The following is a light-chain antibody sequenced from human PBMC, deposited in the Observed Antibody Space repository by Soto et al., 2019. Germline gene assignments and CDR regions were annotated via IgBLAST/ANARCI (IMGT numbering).Light chain of an antibody. CDR2: AAS. Sequence: DIQMTQSPSSRSASVGDRVTITCRASRGIYTHLAWYQQKPGNAPKLLIYAASTLQSGVPSRFSSSGSGSVFILTISALQSDDVGTDFCQTYDNAPWTFGPGTRV. V-gene: IGKV1-27*01. J-gene: IGKJ1*01. CDR1: RGIYTH. CDR3: QTYDNAPWT.